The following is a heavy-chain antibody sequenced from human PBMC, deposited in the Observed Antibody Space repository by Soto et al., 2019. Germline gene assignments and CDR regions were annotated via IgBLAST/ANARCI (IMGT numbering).Heavy chain of an antibody. J-gene: IGHJ4*02. D-gene: IGHD3-22*01. CDR3: SRGKGFYDSSGYYYDY. Sequence: PGGSLRLSSSASGFTVSSYWMDWVRQAPGKGLVWVSRINSGGSSTSYADSVKGRFTISRDNAKNTLYLQMNSLRAEDTAVYYCSRGKGFYDSSGYYYDYWGQGTLVTVSS. V-gene: IGHV3-74*01. CDR1: GFTVSSYW. CDR2: INSGGSST.